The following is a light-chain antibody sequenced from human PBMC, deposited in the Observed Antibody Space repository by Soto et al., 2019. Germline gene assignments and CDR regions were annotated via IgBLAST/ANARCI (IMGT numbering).Light chain of an antibody. V-gene: IGKV1-5*03. Sequence: DIQMTQSPSTLSASVGDRVTITCRASQSISTWLAWYQQKPGQAPTLLIYKASSLASGVPSRFSGSGSGTEFTLTISSLQPDDFATYYCQQYNTCPLTFGGGTTVEIK. CDR2: KAS. CDR3: QQYNTCPLT. CDR1: QSISTW. J-gene: IGKJ4*01.